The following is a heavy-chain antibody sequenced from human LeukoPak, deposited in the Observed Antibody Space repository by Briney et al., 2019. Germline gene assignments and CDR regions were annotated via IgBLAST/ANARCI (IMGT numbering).Heavy chain of an antibody. CDR1: GFIFSRDS. CDR3: ARDRGLVIAAAGIGY. Sequence: PGGSLRLSCAASGFIFSRDSMNWVRQAPGRGLEWISYISRDSDIRYYTDSVRGRFHISRDNARNSLYLQMNSLRADDTAMYYCARDRGLVIAAAGIGYWGQGTLVTVSS. V-gene: IGHV3-48*01. D-gene: IGHD6-13*01. J-gene: IGHJ4*02. CDR2: ISRDSDIR.